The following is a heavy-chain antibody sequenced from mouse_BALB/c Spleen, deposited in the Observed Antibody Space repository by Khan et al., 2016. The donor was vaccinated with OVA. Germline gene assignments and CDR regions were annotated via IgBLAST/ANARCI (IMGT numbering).Heavy chain of an antibody. J-gene: IGHJ3*01. CDR2: ISTGGGYT. D-gene: IGHD1-1*01. V-gene: IGHV5-6*01. CDR1: GFTFSTFG. Sequence: EVELVESGGDLVKPGGSLKLSCAASGFTFSTFGMSWVRQTPDKRLEWVATISTGGGYTYYPDIVKGRFIISRDNAKNTLDLQMSSLKSEDTAMYYCTRLAYYYDSEGFAYWGQGTLVTVSA. CDR3: TRLAYYYDSEGFAY.